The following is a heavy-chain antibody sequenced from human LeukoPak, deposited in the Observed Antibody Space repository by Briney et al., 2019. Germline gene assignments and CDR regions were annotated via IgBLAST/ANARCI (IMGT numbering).Heavy chain of an antibody. D-gene: IGHD2-15*01. CDR3: ARSLYFSGGSCYFHY. J-gene: IGHJ4*02. Sequence: LETLSLTCAVSAYSISSGYYWGWIRQPPGKGLEWIGSIYHSGSTYYNPSLKSRVTISVDTSKNQFSLKLSSVSAADTAVYYCARSLYFSGGSCYFHYWVQGTLVTVSS. CDR1: AYSISSGYY. CDR2: IYHSGST. V-gene: IGHV4-38-2*01.